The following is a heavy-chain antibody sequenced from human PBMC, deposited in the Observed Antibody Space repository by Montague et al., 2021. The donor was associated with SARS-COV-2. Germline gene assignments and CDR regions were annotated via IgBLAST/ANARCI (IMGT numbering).Heavy chain of an antibody. CDR1: GYSIISGYY. Sequence: SETLSLTCTVSGYSIISGYYCGWIRQPPGKGLEWIGSIYHSGSTXYNPSLKSRDTISVDTSKNQFSLKLSSVTAADTAVYYCARGGEYYDFWSGYYKGDWFDPWGRRTLVTVSS. V-gene: IGHV4-38-2*02. CDR3: ARGGEYYDFWSGYYKGDWFDP. J-gene: IGHJ5*02. D-gene: IGHD3-3*01. CDR2: IYHSGST.